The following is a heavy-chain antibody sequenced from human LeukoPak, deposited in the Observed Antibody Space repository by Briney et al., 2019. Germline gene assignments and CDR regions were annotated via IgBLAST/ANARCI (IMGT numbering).Heavy chain of an antibody. V-gene: IGHV1-2*02. CDR2: INPNTGVT. J-gene: IGHJ4*02. CDR1: GYIFSHYY. D-gene: IGHD3-22*01. Sequence: GASVKVSCTASGYIFSHYYMHWVRQAPGRGLEWMAWINPNTGVTKFIEKLKGRVTLTTDTSSGTAYLELTDLRSDDTAEYFCARAEGPFDTTGYYYIVWGRGTLVIVSS. CDR3: ARAEGPFDTTGYYYIV.